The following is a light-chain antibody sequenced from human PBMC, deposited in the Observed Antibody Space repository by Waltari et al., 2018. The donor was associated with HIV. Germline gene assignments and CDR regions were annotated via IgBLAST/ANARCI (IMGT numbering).Light chain of an antibody. CDR3: QQYSDWPPGT. CDR2: VAS. V-gene: IGKV3-15*01. Sequence: EIVLTQSPASLSVSPGERATLPCRARQSVSSNVAWYQQKPGQAPRLLIYVASTRATGIPARFSGSGSGTEFALTISSLQSEDLAVYYCQQYSDWPPGTFGQGTNVEIK. CDR1: QSVSSN. J-gene: IGKJ1*01.